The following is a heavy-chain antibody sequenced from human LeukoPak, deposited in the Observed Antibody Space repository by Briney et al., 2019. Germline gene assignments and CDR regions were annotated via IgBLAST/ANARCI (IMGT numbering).Heavy chain of an antibody. J-gene: IGHJ3*02. CDR2: ISNDGVYT. CDR1: GFTFRNYA. CDR3: AKDESNYYGSGSYSAFDI. Sequence: SGGSLKLSCVASGFTFRNYAMSWVRQSPGKGLEWISTISNDGVYTFHADSVKGRFTISRDNSKNTLYLQMNSLRAEDTAVYYCAKDESNYYGSGSYSAFDIWGQGTMVTVSS. V-gene: IGHV3-23*01. D-gene: IGHD3-10*01.